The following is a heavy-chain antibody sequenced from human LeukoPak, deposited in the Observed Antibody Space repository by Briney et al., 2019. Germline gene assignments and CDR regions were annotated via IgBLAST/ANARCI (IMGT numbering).Heavy chain of an antibody. CDR3: ARDFNVRGGDLGAFDI. CDR1: GFTFSSYW. D-gene: IGHD2-21*02. V-gene: IGHV3-74*01. CDR2: INSDGSST. J-gene: IGHJ3*02. Sequence: GGSLRLSCAASGFTFSSYWMSWVRQTPGKGLGWVSRINSDGSSTSYADSVKGRFTISRDNAKNTLYLQMNSLRAEDTAVYYCARDFNVRGGDLGAFDIWGQGTMVTVSS.